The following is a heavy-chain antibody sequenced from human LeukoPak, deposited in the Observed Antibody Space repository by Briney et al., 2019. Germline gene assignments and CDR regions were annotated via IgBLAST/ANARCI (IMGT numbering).Heavy chain of an antibody. CDR2: ISYDGGNK. CDR3: ARDPSYSSRRGFYGMDV. Sequence: GGSLRLSCAASGFTFSSYAMHWVRQAPGRGPEWVAVISYDGGNKYYADSVKGRFTISRDNSKNTLYLQMSSLRAADTAVYYCARDPSYSSRRGFYGMDVWGQGTTVTVSS. CDR1: GFTFSSYA. J-gene: IGHJ6*02. V-gene: IGHV3-30-3*01. D-gene: IGHD6-13*01.